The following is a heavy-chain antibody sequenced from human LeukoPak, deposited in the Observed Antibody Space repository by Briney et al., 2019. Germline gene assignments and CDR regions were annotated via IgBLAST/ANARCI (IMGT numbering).Heavy chain of an antibody. Sequence: PSETLSLTCTVSGGSISSYYWSWIRQPAGKGLEWIGRIYTSGSTNYDPSLKSRVTISVDTSKNQFSLKLSSVTAADTAVYYCARGMYYDFWSGYYTHNWFDPWGQGTLVTVSS. V-gene: IGHV4-4*07. CDR3: ARGMYYDFWSGYYTHNWFDP. CDR2: IYTSGST. J-gene: IGHJ5*02. D-gene: IGHD3-3*01. CDR1: GGSISSYY.